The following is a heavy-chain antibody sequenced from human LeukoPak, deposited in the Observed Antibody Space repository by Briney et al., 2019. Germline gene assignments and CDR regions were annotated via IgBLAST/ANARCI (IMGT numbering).Heavy chain of an antibody. J-gene: IGHJ3*02. CDR3: AKAFREYGSSTYSSFDI. CDR2: ITGTT. Sequence: GGSLRLSCAASVFTFSSYAMSWVRQAPWKGLQCVSTITGTTHYADSVRGRFTISRDHSKNILYLQMNSLSTEDTAIYYCAKAFREYGSSTYSSFDIWGQGTMVTVSS. V-gene: IGHV3-23*01. CDR1: VFTFSSYA. D-gene: IGHD6-13*01.